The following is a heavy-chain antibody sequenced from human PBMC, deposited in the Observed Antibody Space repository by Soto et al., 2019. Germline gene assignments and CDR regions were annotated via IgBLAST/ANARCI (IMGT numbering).Heavy chain of an antibody. CDR1: GYTFTIYG. V-gene: IGHV1-8*01. D-gene: IGHD4-17*01. CDR2: MNPNSGNT. CDR3: ARATVTTDYYYYYMDV. Sequence: ASVNVSCKASGYTFTIYGINWVLQATGQGLEWMGWMNPNSGNTGYAQKFQGRVTMTRNTSISTAYMELSSLRSEDTAVYYCARATVTTDYYYYYMDVWGKGTTVTVSS. J-gene: IGHJ6*03.